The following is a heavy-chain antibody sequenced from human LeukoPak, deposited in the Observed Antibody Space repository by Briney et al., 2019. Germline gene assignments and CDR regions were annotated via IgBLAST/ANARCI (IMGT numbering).Heavy chain of an antibody. D-gene: IGHD2-2*02. CDR2: ISVSGRST. J-gene: IGHJ4*02. Sequence: LAGGSLRLSCAASGFTFSSYAMSWVRQAPGKGLEWVSAISVSGRSTYYADSVKGRFTISRDNSENTLYLQMNSLRVEDTAVYYCAGYNCSSTSCYTGGFDYWGQGTLVTVSS. CDR3: AGYNCSSTSCYTGGFDY. CDR1: GFTFSSYA. V-gene: IGHV3-23*01.